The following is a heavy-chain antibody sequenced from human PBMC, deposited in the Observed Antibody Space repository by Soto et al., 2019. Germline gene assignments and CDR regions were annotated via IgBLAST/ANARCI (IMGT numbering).Heavy chain of an antibody. V-gene: IGHV3-21*01. CDR1: GFTFSSYN. Sequence: EVQLVESGGGLVKPGGSLRLSCAATGFTFSSYNMNWVRPAPGKGLEWVSSISSSSTYIYYADSVKGRFTISRDNAKNSLYLQMYSLRAEDTAVYYCARETTYVLLTASSGSWFYPWGQGTLVTVSS. CDR2: ISSSSTYI. J-gene: IGHJ5*02. D-gene: IGHD3-9*01. CDR3: ARETTYVLLTASSGSWFYP.